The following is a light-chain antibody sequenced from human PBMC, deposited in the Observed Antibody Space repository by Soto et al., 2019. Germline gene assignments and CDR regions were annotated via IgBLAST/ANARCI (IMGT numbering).Light chain of an antibody. CDR3: SSYTSTGSL. CDR1: SSDVGNYNY. CDR2: DVS. J-gene: IGLJ2*01. Sequence: QSVLTQPASVSGSPGESITISCTGTSSDVGNYNYVSWYQQHPGKAPKLMIYDVSNRPSGVSNRFSGSKSGNTASLTISGLQAEDEAFYYCSSYTSTGSLFGGGTQLTVL. V-gene: IGLV2-14*03.